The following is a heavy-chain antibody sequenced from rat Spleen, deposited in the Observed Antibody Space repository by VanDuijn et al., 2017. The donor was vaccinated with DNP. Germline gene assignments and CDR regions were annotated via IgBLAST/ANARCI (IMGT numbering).Heavy chain of an antibody. CDR2: ISTGGGNT. J-gene: IGHJ2*01. CDR3: VRWNSGHFDY. V-gene: IGHV5S13*01. D-gene: IGHD4-3*01. CDR1: RFTFSDYN. Sequence: EVQLVESGGGLVQPGRSLKLSCAASRFTFSDYNMAWVRQAPTKGLEWVASISTGGGNTYYRDSVKGRFTISRDNAKNTQYLQMDSLRSEDTATYYCVRWNSGHFDYWGQGVMVTVSS.